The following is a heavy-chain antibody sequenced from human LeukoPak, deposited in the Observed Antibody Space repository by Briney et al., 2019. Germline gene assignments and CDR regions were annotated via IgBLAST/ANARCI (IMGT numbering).Heavy chain of an antibody. CDR2: IYGGGST. CDR1: GFTVSSSY. D-gene: IGHD4-23*01. CDR3: ARRGDGGRSFDY. V-gene: IGHV3-53*01. J-gene: IGHJ4*02. Sequence: GGSLRLSCAASGFTVSSSYMNWVRQAPGKGLEWVSLIYGGGSTYYADSVKGRFTISRDNSKNMLYLQMNSLRAEDTAVYYCARRGDGGRSFDYWGQGTLVTVSS.